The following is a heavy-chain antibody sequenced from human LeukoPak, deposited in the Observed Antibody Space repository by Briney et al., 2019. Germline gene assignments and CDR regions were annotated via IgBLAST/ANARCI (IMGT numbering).Heavy chain of an antibody. V-gene: IGHV4-61*02. Sequence: SQTLSLTCTVSGGSISSGSYYWSWIRQPAGKGLEWIGRIYTSGSTNYNPSLKSRVTISVDTSKNQFSLKLSSVTAADTAVYCCARGHSSSSGRGRVDYWGQGTLVTVSS. D-gene: IGHD6-6*01. J-gene: IGHJ4*02. CDR2: IYTSGST. CDR3: ARGHSSSSGRGRVDY. CDR1: GGSISSGSYY.